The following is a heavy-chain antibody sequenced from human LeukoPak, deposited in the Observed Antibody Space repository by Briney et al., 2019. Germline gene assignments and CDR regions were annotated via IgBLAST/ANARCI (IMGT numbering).Heavy chain of an antibody. D-gene: IGHD3-10*01. CDR2: INPDGSAK. J-gene: IGHJ4*02. V-gene: IGHV3-7*01. Sequence: GSLRLSCAASRFDFSLHWMSWVRQAPGRGLELVANINPDGSAKYCVDSVKGRFDVSRDNARRSLYLQMDSLRIEDTAVYYCATQEFSKFDNLGQGTLVIVSS. CDR3: ATQEFSKFDN. CDR1: RFDFSLHW.